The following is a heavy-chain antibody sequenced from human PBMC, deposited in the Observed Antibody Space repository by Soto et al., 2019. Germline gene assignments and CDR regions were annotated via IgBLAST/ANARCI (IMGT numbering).Heavy chain of an antibody. V-gene: IGHV1-18*01. CDR3: ARGAHGSGYAVY. D-gene: IGHD3-3*01. CDR1: GDTLTSYG. CDR2: ISGYNGNT. J-gene: IGHJ4*02. Sequence: ASVKVSCKASGDTLTSYGISWVRQAPGQWLEWMGWISGYNGNTNYPQKFQGRVTMTTDTSRSTAYMELRSLTLEDTAVYYCARGAHGSGYAVYWGQGTLVTVSS.